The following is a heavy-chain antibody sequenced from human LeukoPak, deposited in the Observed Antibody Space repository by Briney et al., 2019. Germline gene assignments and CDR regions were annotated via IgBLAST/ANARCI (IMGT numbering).Heavy chain of an antibody. CDR2: ISSSAATT. J-gene: IGHJ4*02. CDR1: GFRFSDYY. CDR3: ARGTPWDY. V-gene: IGHV3-11*01. D-gene: IGHD1-1*01. Sequence: PGGSLRLSCVTSGFRFSDYYMMWIRQAPGKGPEWVAHISSSAATTLYADSVKGRFTVSRDNSKNTLYLQMNSLRAEDTAVYYCARGTPWDYWGQGTLVTVSS.